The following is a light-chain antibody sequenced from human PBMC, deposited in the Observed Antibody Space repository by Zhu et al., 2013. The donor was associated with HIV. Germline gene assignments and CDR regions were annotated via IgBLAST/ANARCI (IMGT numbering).Light chain of an antibody. J-gene: IGKJ4*01. CDR3: QQRSNWLLT. CDR2: GTS. Sequence: DIVLTQSPGTLSLSPGERATLSCRASQSVGNNFLAWYQHKPGQAPRLLIYGTSTRATGIPDRFSGSGSGTDFTLSISRLDPEDFAVYYCQQRSNWLLTFGGGTKVEIK. CDR1: QSVGNNF. V-gene: IGKV3D-20*02.